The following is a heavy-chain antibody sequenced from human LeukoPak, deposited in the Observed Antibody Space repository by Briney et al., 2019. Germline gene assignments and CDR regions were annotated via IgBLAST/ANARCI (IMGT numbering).Heavy chain of an antibody. CDR2: IHYSGST. D-gene: IGHD5-18*01. J-gene: IGHJ6*03. V-gene: IGHV4-61*01. CDR3: ARTTEGGYTYDYFYYYYMDV. Sequence: SETLSLTCTVSGGSISSGSYYWSWIRQPPGKGLEWIGYIHYSGSTNYKSSLKSRVTISVDTSKNQFSLKLRSVTAADTAVYYCARTTEGGYTYDYFYYYYMDVWGKGTTVTISS. CDR1: GGSISSGSYY.